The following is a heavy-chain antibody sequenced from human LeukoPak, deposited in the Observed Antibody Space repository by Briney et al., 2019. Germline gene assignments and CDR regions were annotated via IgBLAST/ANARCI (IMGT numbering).Heavy chain of an antibody. CDR3: ARGLGSVVVVAATPDY. V-gene: IGHV3-20*04. D-gene: IGHD2-15*01. Sequence: PGGSLRLSCAASGFTFDDYGMSWVRQAPGKGLEWVSGINWSGGSTGYADSVKGRFTISRDNAKNSLYLQMNSLRAEDTALYYCARGLGSVVVVAATPDYWGQGTVVTVSS. J-gene: IGHJ4*02. CDR1: GFTFDDYG. CDR2: INWSGGST.